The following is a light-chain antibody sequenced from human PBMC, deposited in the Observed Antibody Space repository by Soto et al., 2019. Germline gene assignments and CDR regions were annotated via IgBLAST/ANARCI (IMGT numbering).Light chain of an antibody. J-gene: IGKJ3*01. CDR3: QQYDGN. CDR2: DAS. V-gene: IGKV1-5*01. Sequence: DIQLTQSPSTLSASVGDRVTHTCRASQNINNWLAWYQQKPGKAPKVLIYDASSLESGVPSRFSGSGSGTEFTLTISSLQPDDFATYYCQQYDGNFGPGTKVDIK. CDR1: QNINNW.